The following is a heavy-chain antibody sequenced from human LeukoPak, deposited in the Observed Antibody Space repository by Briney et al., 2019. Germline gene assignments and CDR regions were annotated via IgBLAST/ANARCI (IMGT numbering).Heavy chain of an antibody. Sequence: SETLSLTCAVYGGSFSGYYWSWIRQPPGKGLEWIGEINHSGSTNYNPSLKSRVTISVDTSKNQFSLKLSSVTAADTAVYYCARALLWFGPPAYMDVWGKGTTVTVSS. J-gene: IGHJ6*03. CDR3: ARALLWFGPPAYMDV. V-gene: IGHV4-34*01. CDR1: GGSFSGYY. CDR2: INHSGST. D-gene: IGHD3-10*01.